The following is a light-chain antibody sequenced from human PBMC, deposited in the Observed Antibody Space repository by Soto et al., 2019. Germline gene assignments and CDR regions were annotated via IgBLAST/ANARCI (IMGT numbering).Light chain of an antibody. CDR1: QSVSNNY. V-gene: IGKV3-20*01. CDR2: GAS. Sequence: EIVLTQSPGTLSLSPGERATLSCRASQSVSNNYLAWYQQKPGQAPRLLIYGASNRDTGIPDRFSGSGSGTDFTLTISRLEPEDFEVYYCQQYGSSCTFGQGTKVEIK. CDR3: QQYGSSCT. J-gene: IGKJ1*01.